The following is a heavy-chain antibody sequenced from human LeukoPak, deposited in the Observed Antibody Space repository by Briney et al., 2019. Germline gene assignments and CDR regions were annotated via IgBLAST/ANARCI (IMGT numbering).Heavy chain of an antibody. D-gene: IGHD3-3*01. V-gene: IGHV4-4*07. CDR1: GGSISSYY. J-gene: IGHJ5*02. Sequence: SETLSLTCTVSGGSISSYYWSWIRQPAGKGLEWIGRVYTSGSTNYNPSLKSRVTMSVDTSKNQFSLKLSSVTAADTAVYYCARELAFFGVVITPPHWFDPWGQGTLVTVSS. CDR2: VYTSGST. CDR3: ARELAFFGVVITPPHWFDP.